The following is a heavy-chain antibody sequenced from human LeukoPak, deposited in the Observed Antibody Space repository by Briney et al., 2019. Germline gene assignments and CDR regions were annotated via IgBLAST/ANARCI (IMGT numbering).Heavy chain of an antibody. CDR3: AREGTGRYYYYYYMDV. CDR2: IKQDGSEK. J-gene: IGHJ6*03. Sequence: GGSLRLSCAASGFTFSSYWMSWVRQAPGKGLEWVANIKQDGSEKYYVDSVKGRFTISRDNAKNSLYLQMNSLRAEDTAVYYCAREGTGRYYYYYYMDVWGKGTTVTISS. V-gene: IGHV3-7*01. D-gene: IGHD1-1*01. CDR1: GFTFSSYW.